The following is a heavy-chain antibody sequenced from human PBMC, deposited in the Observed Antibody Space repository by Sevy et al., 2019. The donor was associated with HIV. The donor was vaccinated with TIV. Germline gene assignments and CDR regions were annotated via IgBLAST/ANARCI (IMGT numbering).Heavy chain of an antibody. V-gene: IGHV3-7*01. J-gene: IGHJ4*02. CDR3: ARLYSSSSGRGLDN. D-gene: IGHD6-6*01. CDR1: GFTFGSYW. Sequence: GGSLRLSCAASGFTFGSYWMTWVRQAPGMGLEWVANIKEDGSGRFYVDSVRGRFTVSRDNAKKTLYLQMNNLRGEDTALYYCARLYSSSSGRGLDNWGQGALVTVSS. CDR2: IKEDGSGR.